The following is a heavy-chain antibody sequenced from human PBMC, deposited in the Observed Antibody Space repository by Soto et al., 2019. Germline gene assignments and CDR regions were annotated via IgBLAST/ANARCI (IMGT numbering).Heavy chain of an antibody. D-gene: IGHD2-21*02. V-gene: IGHV3-49*03. CDR1: GFTFGDYA. CDR2: IRSKAYGGTT. Sequence: GGSLRLSCTASGFTFGDYAMSWFRQAPGKGLEWVGFIRSKAYGGTTEYAASVKGRFTISRDDSKSIAHMQMNSLKTEDPAVYYCTRDPCGGDCYDAFDIWGQGTMVTVSS. J-gene: IGHJ3*02. CDR3: TRDPCGGDCYDAFDI.